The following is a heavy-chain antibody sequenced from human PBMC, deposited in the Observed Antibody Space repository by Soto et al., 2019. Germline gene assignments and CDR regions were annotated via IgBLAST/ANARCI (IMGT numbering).Heavy chain of an antibody. D-gene: IGHD6-13*01. Sequence: ASVKVSCKASGGTFSSYAISWVRQAPGQGLEWMGGIIPIFGTANYAQKFQGRVTITADESTSTAYMELSSLRSEDTAVYYCARNIAAAGGNFDYWGQGTLVTVSS. J-gene: IGHJ4*02. CDR1: GGTFSSYA. CDR2: IIPIFGTA. CDR3: ARNIAAAGGNFDY. V-gene: IGHV1-69*13.